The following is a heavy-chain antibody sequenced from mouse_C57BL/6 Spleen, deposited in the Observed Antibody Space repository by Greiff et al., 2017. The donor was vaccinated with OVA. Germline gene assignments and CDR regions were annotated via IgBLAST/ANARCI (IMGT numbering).Heavy chain of an antibody. J-gene: IGHJ2*01. CDR1: GFSFNTYA. V-gene: IGHV10-1*01. D-gene: IGHD2-4*01. Sequence: VQLKESGGGLVQPKGSLKLSCAASGFSFNTYAMNWVRQAPGKGLEWVARIRSKSNNYATYYADSVKARFTISRDDSESMLYLQMNNLKTEDTAMYYCVRSMITYFDYWGQGTTLTVSS. CDR3: VRSMITYFDY. CDR2: IRSKSNNYAT.